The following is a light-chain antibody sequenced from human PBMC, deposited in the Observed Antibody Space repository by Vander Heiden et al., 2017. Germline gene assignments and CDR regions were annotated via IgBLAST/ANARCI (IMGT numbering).Light chain of an antibody. J-gene: IGKJ4*01. Sequence: DIVMTQSPPSLSVIPGELASISCRSSQSLLHSSGYNNLDWYVQKPGQSPQRLIYLGSNRASGVPDRFSGSGSGTDFTLKITTVEAEDEGLYYCMQALQTPLTFGGGTKVEIK. V-gene: IGKV2-28*01. CDR1: QSLLHSSGYNN. CDR3: MQALQTPLT. CDR2: LGS.